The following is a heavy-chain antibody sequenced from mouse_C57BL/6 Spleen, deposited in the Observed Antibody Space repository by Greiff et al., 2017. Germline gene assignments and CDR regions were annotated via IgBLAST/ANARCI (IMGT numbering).Heavy chain of an antibody. D-gene: IGHD3-2*02. Sequence: QVQLQQPGAELVRPGSSVKLSCKASGYTFTSYWMDWVKQRPGQGLEWIGNIYPSDSETHYNQKFKDKATLTVDKSSSTAYMQLSSLTSEDSAVYYCARTAQAPYFDDWGQGTTLTVSS. CDR2: IYPSDSET. CDR1: GYTFTSYW. J-gene: IGHJ2*01. V-gene: IGHV1-61*01. CDR3: ARTAQAPYFDD.